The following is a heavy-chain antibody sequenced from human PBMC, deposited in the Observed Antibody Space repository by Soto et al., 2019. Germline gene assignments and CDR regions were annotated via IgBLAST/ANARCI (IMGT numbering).Heavy chain of an antibody. CDR2: IIPSFGTA. CDR1: GGTFNTYI. Sequence: QVQLVQSGAEVKKPGSSVKVSCKASGGTFNTYIITWVRQAPGQGLEWMGGIIPSFGTANYAPKFRGRVTLSADHTTTTVYMEVSSLRSEDTAVYFCATVETPGGGPPASPTPQAFVVWGQGTEVTVSS. V-gene: IGHV1-69*01. J-gene: IGHJ3*01. CDR3: ATVETPGGGPPASPTPQAFVV. D-gene: IGHD2-21*02.